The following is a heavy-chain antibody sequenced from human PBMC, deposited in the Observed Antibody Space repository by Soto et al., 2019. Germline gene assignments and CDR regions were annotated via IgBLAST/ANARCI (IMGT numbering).Heavy chain of an antibody. CDR3: ARDDSRAYYYDAFDI. CDR2: IYSGGST. J-gene: IGHJ3*02. Sequence: PGGSLRLSCAASGFTFSSYAMSWVRQAPGKGLEWVSVIYSGGSTYYADSVKGRFTISRDNSKNTLYLQMNSLRAEDTAVYYCARDDSRAYYYDAFDIWGQGTMVTVSS. V-gene: IGHV3-23*03. D-gene: IGHD3-22*01. CDR1: GFTFSSYA.